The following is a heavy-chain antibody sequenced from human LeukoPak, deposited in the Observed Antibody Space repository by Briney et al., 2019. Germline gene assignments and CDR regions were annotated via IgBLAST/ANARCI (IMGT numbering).Heavy chain of an antibody. D-gene: IGHD3-10*01. Sequence: PGGSLRLSCAASGFTFSSYAMSWVRQAPGEGLEWVSAISGSGGSTDYADSVKGRFTISRDNSKNTLYLQMNSLRAEDTAVYYCAKTMGYYYGSGSYYNPFDYWGQGTLVTVSS. CDR1: GFTFSSYA. CDR3: AKTMGYYYGSGSYYNPFDY. J-gene: IGHJ4*02. CDR2: ISGSGGST. V-gene: IGHV3-23*01.